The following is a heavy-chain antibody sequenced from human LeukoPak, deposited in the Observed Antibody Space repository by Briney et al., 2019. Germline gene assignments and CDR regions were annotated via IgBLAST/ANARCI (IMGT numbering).Heavy chain of an antibody. Sequence: GDSVKVSCKASGYTFSDTGWYLYWLRQAPGQGLECMGWIHPNNGATAYAQNFQGRVAMTRDTSISTAYMELRRLRPDDTAVYYCARDGPAQMVEFDYWGQGTLVTDSS. CDR3: ARDGPAQMVEFDY. V-gene: IGHV1-2*02. J-gene: IGHJ4*02. D-gene: IGHD3-10*01. CDR1: GYTFSDTGWY. CDR2: IHPNNGAT.